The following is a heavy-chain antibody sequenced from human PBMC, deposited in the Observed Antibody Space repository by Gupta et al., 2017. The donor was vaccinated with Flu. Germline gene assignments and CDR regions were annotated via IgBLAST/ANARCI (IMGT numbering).Heavy chain of an antibody. J-gene: IGHJ4*02. CDR1: GYTFIGYY. Sequence: QVQLVQSGAEVKKPGASVQVSCKASGYTFIGYYMHWVRQAPGQGLEWMGWINPNSGDTKYAQKFQGRVTMTRDTSISTAYMELSRLRSDDTAVYHCARERVRGSAADYWGQGTLVTVSS. CDR2: INPNSGDT. CDR3: ARERVRGSAADY. D-gene: IGHD6-19*01. V-gene: IGHV1-2*02.